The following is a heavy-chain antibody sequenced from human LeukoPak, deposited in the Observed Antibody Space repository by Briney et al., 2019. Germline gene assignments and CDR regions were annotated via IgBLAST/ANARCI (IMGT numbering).Heavy chain of an antibody. CDR3: ARDMSWSGWYALDY. Sequence: SETLSLTCIVSGGSISSSIYYWAWVRQPPGKGLEWIGTVFYNGATQYSPSLRSRVTISVDTSKNQFSLKLSSVTAADTAVYYCARDMSWSGWYALDYWGQETLVTVSS. J-gene: IGHJ4*02. D-gene: IGHD6-19*01. CDR1: GGSISSSIYY. V-gene: IGHV4-39*07. CDR2: VFYNGAT.